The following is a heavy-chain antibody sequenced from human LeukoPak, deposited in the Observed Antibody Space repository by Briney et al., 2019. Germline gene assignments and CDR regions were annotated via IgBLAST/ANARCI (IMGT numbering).Heavy chain of an antibody. V-gene: IGHV3-74*01. CDR3: ARDPVIMRTTQNFDY. Sequence: GGSLRLSCAVSGFTFSTYWMHWVRQVPGKGLVWVSRINNVGSSTSYADSVKGRFTISRDNAKNTLYLQMNSLRAEDTAVYYCARDPVIMRTTQNFDYWGQGTLVTVSS. J-gene: IGHJ4*02. CDR1: GFTFSTYW. CDR2: INNVGSST. D-gene: IGHD1-26*01.